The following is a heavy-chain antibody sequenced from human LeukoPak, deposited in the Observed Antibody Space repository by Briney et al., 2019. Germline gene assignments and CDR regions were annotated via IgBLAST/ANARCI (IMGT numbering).Heavy chain of an antibody. V-gene: IGHV3-30-3*01. CDR2: ISYDGSNK. CDR3: ARGAYGSGSYRVDY. D-gene: IGHD3-10*01. CDR1: GFTFSSYA. J-gene: IGHJ4*02. Sequence: PGGSLRLSCAASGFTFSSYAMHWVRQAPGRGLEWVAVISYDGSNKYYADSVKGRFTISRDNPKNTLYLQMNSLRAEDTAVYYCARGAYGSGSYRVDYWGQGTLVTVSS.